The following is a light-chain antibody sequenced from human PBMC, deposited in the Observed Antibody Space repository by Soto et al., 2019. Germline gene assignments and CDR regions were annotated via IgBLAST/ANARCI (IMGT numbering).Light chain of an antibody. CDR1: QSVSTN. CDR2: GSS. CDR3: LQDNDWPLST. V-gene: IGKV3-15*01. Sequence: EIVVTQSPATLSVSPGERATLSCRASQSVSTNLAWYQQNLGQAPRVLIYGSSSRATGVPARFSGSGSGTEFTLTIISLQSEDSGIFYCLQDNDWPLSTFGQGTRLDI. J-gene: IGKJ5*01.